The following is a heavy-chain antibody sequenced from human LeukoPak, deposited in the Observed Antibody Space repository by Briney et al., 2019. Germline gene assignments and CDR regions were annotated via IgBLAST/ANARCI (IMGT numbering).Heavy chain of an antibody. CDR2: IKQEGSEK. V-gene: IGHV3-7*04. J-gene: IGHJ4*02. CDR1: GFTFSSYW. CDR3: ARGVQWLTFDY. Sequence: GGSLRLSWAASGFTFSSYWMSWVRKAPGKGLERVANIKQEGSEKYYVDSVKGRFTISRDNAKNPLYLQMNSLRAEGTAVYYCARGVQWLTFDYWGQGTLVTVYS. D-gene: IGHD6-19*01.